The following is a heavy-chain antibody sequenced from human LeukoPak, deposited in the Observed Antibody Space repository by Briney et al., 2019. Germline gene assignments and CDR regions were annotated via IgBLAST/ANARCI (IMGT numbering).Heavy chain of an antibody. D-gene: IGHD6-19*01. CDR1: GYTFTGYY. V-gene: IGHV1-2*02. CDR3: ARAIAVAGSNEWRDFDY. Sequence: GASVKVSCKASGYTFTGYYMHWVRQAPGQGLEWMGWINPNSGGTNYAQKFQGRVTMTRDTSISTAYMELSRVRSDDTAMYSCARAIAVAGSNEWRDFDYWGQGNLVTVSS. J-gene: IGHJ4*02. CDR2: INPNSGGT.